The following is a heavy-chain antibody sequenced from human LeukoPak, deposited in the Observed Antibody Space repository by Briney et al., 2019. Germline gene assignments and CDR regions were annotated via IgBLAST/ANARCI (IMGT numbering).Heavy chain of an antibody. J-gene: IGHJ5*02. CDR1: GFTFSSYA. CDR3: ARDRWLQLAYWFDP. D-gene: IGHD5-24*01. CDR2: ISYDGSNK. Sequence: GGSLRLSCAASGFTFSSYAMHWVRQAPGKGLKWVAVISYDGSNKYYADSVKGRFTISRDNSKNTLYLQMNSLRAEDTAVYYCARDRWLQLAYWFDPWGQGTLVTVSS. V-gene: IGHV3-30*04.